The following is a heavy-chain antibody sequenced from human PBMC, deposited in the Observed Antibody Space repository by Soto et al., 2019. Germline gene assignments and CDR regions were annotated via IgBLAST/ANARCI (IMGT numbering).Heavy chain of an antibody. Sequence: SETLSLTCTVSGGSISSSSYYWGWIRQPPGKGLEWIGSIYYSGSTYYNPSLKSRVTISVDTSKNQFSLKLSSVTAADTAVYYCASTLWDWNDGEVGYWGQGTLVTVSS. D-gene: IGHD1-1*01. CDR2: IYYSGST. CDR3: ASTLWDWNDGEVGY. CDR1: GGSISSSSYY. J-gene: IGHJ4*02. V-gene: IGHV4-39*01.